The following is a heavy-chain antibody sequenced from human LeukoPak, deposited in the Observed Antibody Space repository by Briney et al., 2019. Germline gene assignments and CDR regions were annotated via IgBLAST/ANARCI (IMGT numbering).Heavy chain of an antibody. V-gene: IGHV4-39*02. D-gene: IGHD6-19*01. J-gene: IGHJ5*02. CDR2: IYYSGST. Sequence: SETLSLTCTVSGGSISSSSYYWGWIRQPPGKGLEWIGSIYYSGSTYYNPSLKSRVTISVDTSKNQFSLKLSSVTAADTAVYYCAREGIAVAGGFDPWGQGTLVTVSS. CDR3: AREGIAVAGGFDP. CDR1: GGSISSSSYY.